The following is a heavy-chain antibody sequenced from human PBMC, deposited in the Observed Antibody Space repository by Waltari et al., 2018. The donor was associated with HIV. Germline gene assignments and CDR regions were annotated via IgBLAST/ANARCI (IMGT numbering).Heavy chain of an antibody. Sequence: EVHLVESGGGLVKPGGSLRVSCTVSGFTLINAWMIWVRQAPGKGLEWLGRIKSKNDGGTIDYAAPVKDRFTILRDDSKHTLYLEMSSLKIEDTGIYYCVTDAVAVPLDTAYWGQGTLVTVSS. D-gene: IGHD2-21*01. CDR1: GFTLINAW. J-gene: IGHJ4*02. CDR2: IKSKNDGGTI. V-gene: IGHV3-15*01. CDR3: VTDAVAVPLDTAY.